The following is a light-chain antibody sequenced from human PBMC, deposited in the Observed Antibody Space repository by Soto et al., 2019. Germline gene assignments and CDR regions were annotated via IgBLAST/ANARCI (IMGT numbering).Light chain of an antibody. J-gene: IGKJ4*01. CDR3: QRYYSRLLG. Sequence: MNQVHRAPAVXXGARXTIHXXSXLXXXYSSKKKNYLAWYHEKPGHPPNLLIYWASTREPGFPDLFSGSVSVTDFTLTISSLHAEDGAIYYCQRYYSRLLGFGGMAKV. CDR1: LXXXYSSKKKNY. V-gene: IGKV4-1*01. CDR2: WAS.